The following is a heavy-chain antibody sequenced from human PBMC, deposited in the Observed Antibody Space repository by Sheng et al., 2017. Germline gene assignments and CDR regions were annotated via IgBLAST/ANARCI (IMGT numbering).Heavy chain of an antibody. CDR2: INHSGST. J-gene: IGHJ5*02. CDR1: GGSFSGYY. V-gene: IGHV4-34*01. CDR3: ARGRTGIVVVPAAILYLPTYNWFDP. D-gene: IGHD2-2*01. Sequence: QVQLQQWGAGLLKPSETLSLTCAVYGGSFSGYYWSWIRQPPGKGLEWIGEINHSGSTNYNPSLKSRVTISVDTSKNQFSLKLSSVTAADTAVYYCARGRTGIVVVPAAILYLPTYNWFDPWGQGTLVTVSS.